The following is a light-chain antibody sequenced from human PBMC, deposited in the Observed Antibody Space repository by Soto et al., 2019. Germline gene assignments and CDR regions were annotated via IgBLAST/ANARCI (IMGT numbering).Light chain of an antibody. CDR3: CSYAGSTTYV. J-gene: IGLJ1*01. CDR2: EGT. V-gene: IGLV2-23*01. CDR1: SRDVGSYDH. Sequence: QSVLTQPASVSGSPGQSITISCTGTSRDVGSYDHVSWYQHHPGKAPKLMIYEGTKRPSGVSNRFSGSKSGNTASLAISGLQAEDEADYYCCSYAGSTTYVFGTGTKVTVL.